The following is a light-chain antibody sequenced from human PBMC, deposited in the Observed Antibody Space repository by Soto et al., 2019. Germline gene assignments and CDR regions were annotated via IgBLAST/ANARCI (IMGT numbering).Light chain of an antibody. CDR2: GAY. Sequence: EIVRTQSLATLSLSPGERSTRSCRASQSVSSNLAWYQQKPGQAHRLLIYGAYNRATGIPARFSGSGSGTEFTLTVTRLQSEDFAVYYCQKYNNWPQITLGPGKRLEIK. CDR3: QKYNNWPQIT. CDR1: QSVSSN. J-gene: IGKJ5*01. V-gene: IGKV3-15*01.